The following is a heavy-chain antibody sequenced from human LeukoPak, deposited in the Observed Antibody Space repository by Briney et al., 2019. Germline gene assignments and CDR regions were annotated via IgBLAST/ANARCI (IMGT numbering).Heavy chain of an antibody. J-gene: IGHJ6*02. CDR1: GFTFDDYA. CDR2: ISWNSGSI. CDR3: ASIIAVAWVSYYYYYGMDV. V-gene: IGHV3-9*01. Sequence: GRSLRLSCAASGFTFDDYAMHCVRQAPGKGLEWVSGISWNSGSIGYADSVKGRFTISRDNAKNSLYLQMNSLRAEDTALYYCASIIAVAWVSYYYYYGMDVWGQGTTVTVSS. D-gene: IGHD6-19*01.